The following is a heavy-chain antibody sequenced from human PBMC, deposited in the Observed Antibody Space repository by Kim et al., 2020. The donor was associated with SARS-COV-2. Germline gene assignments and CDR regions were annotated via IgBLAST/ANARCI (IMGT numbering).Heavy chain of an antibody. D-gene: IGHD3-3*01. CDR1: GYTFTSYA. CDR2: INTNNGNP. J-gene: IGHJ2*01. CDR3: ARRPNPLPAYYDFWSGYSVALGGYFDR. Sequence: ASVKVSCKASGYTFTSYAMNWVRQAPGQGLEWMGWINTNNGNPTYAQGFTGRFVFSLDTSVSTAYLQISSLKAEDTAVYYCARRPNPLPAYYDFWSGYSVALGGYFDRWGRGTLVTVSS. V-gene: IGHV7-4-1*02.